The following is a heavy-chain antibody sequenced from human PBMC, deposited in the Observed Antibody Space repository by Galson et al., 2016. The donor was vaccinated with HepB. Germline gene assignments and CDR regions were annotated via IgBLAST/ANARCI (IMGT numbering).Heavy chain of an antibody. Sequence: QSGADVKKPGESLKISCKGSGYSFTNYWIGWGRQMPGKGLEWMGIIYPTDPDTRYSPSFQGQATISADTSISTAYLQWSSLNASDTPMYYCARGFGELRYWGQGTLVIVSS. V-gene: IGHV5-51*01. CDR2: IYPTDPDT. CDR1: GYSFTNYW. CDR3: ARGFGELRY. D-gene: IGHD3-10*01. J-gene: IGHJ4*02.